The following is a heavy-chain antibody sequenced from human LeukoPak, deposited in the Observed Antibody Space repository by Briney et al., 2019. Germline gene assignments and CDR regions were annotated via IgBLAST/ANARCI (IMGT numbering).Heavy chain of an antibody. V-gene: IGHV4-30-4*08. CDR1: GGSFSGYY. CDR2: IYYSGST. CDR3: ARVRSYYDSSGHNDY. D-gene: IGHD3-22*01. Sequence: SETLSLTCAVYGGSFSGYYWSWIRQPPGKGLEWIGYIYYSGSTYYNPSLKSRVTISVDTSKNQFSLKLSSVTAADTAVYYCARVRSYYDSSGHNDYWGQGTLVTVSS. J-gene: IGHJ4*02.